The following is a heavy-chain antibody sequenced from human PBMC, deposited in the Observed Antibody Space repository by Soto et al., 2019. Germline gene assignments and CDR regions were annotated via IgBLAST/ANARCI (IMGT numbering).Heavy chain of an antibody. V-gene: IGHV3-7*01. CDR3: ARGPPILYYYGMDV. Sequence: GGSLRLSCAASGFTFSSYWMSWVHQAPGKGLEWVANIKQDGSEKYYVDSVKGRFTISRDNAKNSLYLQMNSLRAEDTAVYYCARGPPILYYYGMDVWGQGTTVTVSS. CDR2: IKQDGSEK. D-gene: IGHD2-15*01. CDR1: GFTFSSYW. J-gene: IGHJ6*02.